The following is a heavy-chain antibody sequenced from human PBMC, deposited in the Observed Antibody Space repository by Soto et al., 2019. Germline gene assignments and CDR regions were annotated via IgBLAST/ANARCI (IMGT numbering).Heavy chain of an antibody. CDR1: GYTFTTYG. Sequence: GASVKVSCKASGYTFTTYGISWVRQAPGQGLEWMGWMSAYSGDTRYAQKFQGRVAMTRDTSTSTAYMELGSLRSDDTAVYYCVREVENVRGTISFGYWGQGTLVTVSS. J-gene: IGHJ4*02. CDR3: VREVENVRGTISFGY. D-gene: IGHD3-3*01. CDR2: MSAYSGDT. V-gene: IGHV1-18*04.